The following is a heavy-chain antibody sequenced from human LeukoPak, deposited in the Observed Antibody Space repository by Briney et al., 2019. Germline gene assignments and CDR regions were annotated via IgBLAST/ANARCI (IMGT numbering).Heavy chain of an antibody. V-gene: IGHV4-31*03. CDR2: IYYSGST. CDR1: GGSISSGGYY. J-gene: IGHJ3*02. D-gene: IGHD3-22*01. CDR3: TRNRWLLRAFDI. Sequence: SETLSLTCTVSGGSISSGGYYWSWIRQHPGKGLEWIGYIYYSGSTYYNPSLKSRVTISVDTSKNQFSLKLSSATAADTAVYYCTRNRWLLRAFDIWGQGTMVTVSS.